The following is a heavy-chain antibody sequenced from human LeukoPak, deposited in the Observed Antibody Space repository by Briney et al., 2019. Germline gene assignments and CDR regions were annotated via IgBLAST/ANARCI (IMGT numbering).Heavy chain of an antibody. D-gene: IGHD1-26*01. J-gene: IGHJ5*01. Sequence: ASVKVSCKASGYTFTGYYMHWVRQAPGQGLEWMGWINPNSGGTNYAQKFQGSVTMTRDTSISTVYMELSRLRSDDTAVYYCTRASGSYWWFDSWGQGTLDTVSS. CDR1: GYTFTGYY. CDR2: INPNSGGT. CDR3: TRASGSYWWFDS. V-gene: IGHV1-2*02.